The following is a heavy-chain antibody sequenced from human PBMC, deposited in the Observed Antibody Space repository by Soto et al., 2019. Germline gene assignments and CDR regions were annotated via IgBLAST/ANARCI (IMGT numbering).Heavy chain of an antibody. CDR1: GFTVSNNY. D-gene: IGHD3-10*01. Sequence: EVQLVESGGGLIQPGGSLRLSCAVSGFTVSNNYMSWVRQAPGKGLEGVSVIYSGGYTAYGDSVKGRFTISRDNSKNTLYPQKKRLGPGPPAGFSGAAPPGGGGYWGQGTLVTVSS. J-gene: IGHJ4*02. V-gene: IGHV3-53*01. CDR3: AAPPGGGGY. CDR2: IYSGGYT.